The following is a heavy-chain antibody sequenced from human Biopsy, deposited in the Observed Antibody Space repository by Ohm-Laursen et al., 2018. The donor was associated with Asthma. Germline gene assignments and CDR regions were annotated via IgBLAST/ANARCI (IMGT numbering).Heavy chain of an antibody. CDR2: ISWNSETI. D-gene: IGHD3-22*01. Sequence: SLRLSCAASGFTFDEYTMNWVRQAPGKGLEWVSGISWNSETIGYADSVEGRFTISRDNAKNSVFLHMDSLRPEDTAFYYCAKVRSDWVITESFDYWGQGVLVTVSS. CDR3: AKVRSDWVITESFDY. CDR1: GFTFDEYT. V-gene: IGHV3-9*01. J-gene: IGHJ4*02.